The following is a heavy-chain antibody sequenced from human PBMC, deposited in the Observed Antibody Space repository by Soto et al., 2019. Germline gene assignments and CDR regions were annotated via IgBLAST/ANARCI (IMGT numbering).Heavy chain of an antibody. J-gene: IGHJ5*02. CDR1: GGSISSYY. CDR3: ARDILSSGVVSWFDP. D-gene: IGHD3-3*01. V-gene: IGHV4-4*07. CDR2: IYTSGST. Sequence: QVQLQESGPGLVKPSETLSLTCTVSGGSISSYYWSWIRQPAGKGLEWIGHIYTSGSTNYNPSLKSRVTMSVDTSKNQFSLKLSSVTAADTAVYYCARDILSSGVVSWFDPWGQGTLVTVSS.